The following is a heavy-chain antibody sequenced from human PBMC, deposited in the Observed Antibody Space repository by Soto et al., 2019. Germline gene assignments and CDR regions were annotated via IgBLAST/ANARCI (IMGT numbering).Heavy chain of an antibody. CDR1: VGTFSSYS. CDR2: IIPIFGTA. J-gene: IGHJ4*02. Sequence: QVQLVQSGAEVKKPGSSVKVSCTASVGTFSSYSIHWVRQAPGQGLEWMGEIIPIFGTANYAQKFQGRVTITADESTSTAYMELSSLISEYTAVYYCARDGGRHSGGIDYWGQGTLVTVSS. CDR3: ARDGGRHSGGIDY. V-gene: IGHV1-69*01. D-gene: IGHD1-26*01.